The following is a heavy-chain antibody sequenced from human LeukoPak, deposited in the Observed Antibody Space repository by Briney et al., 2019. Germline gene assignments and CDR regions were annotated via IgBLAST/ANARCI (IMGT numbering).Heavy chain of an antibody. CDR3: ARDGTTGTTGYFDY. D-gene: IGHD1-1*01. CDR1: GGFISGYY. Sequence: PSETLSLTCTVSGGFISGYYWNWIRQSPGKALEWIGYIYDSESGNYNPSLKSRVTISVDASKDQFSLKLSSVTAADTAVYFCARDGTTGTTGYFDYWGQGTLVTVSS. J-gene: IGHJ4*02. V-gene: IGHV4-59*01. CDR2: IYDSESG.